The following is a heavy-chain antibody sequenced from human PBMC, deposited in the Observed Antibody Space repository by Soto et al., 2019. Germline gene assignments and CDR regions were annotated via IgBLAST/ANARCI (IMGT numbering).Heavy chain of an antibody. J-gene: IGHJ4*02. CDR3: ARVQSSSWYRYFDY. V-gene: IGHV4-59*06. D-gene: IGHD6-13*01. CDR2: IYYSGST. CDR1: GGSISSYY. Sequence: SETLSLTCTVSGGSISSYYCCWIRQPPGKGLEWIGYIYYSGSTYYNPSLKSRVTISVDTSKNQFSLKLSSVTAADTAVYYCARVQSSSWYRYFDYWGQGTLVTVSS.